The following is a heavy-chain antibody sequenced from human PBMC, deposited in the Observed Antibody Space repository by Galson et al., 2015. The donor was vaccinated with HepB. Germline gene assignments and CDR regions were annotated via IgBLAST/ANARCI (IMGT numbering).Heavy chain of an antibody. V-gene: IGHV3-20*01. J-gene: IGHJ4*02. CDR3: ARGHFQVEVNSPMDY. D-gene: IGHD1-1*01. Sequence: SLRLSCAASGFIFKDYAMNWVRQVPGKGLEWVCGINWKGTNTGYADSVKGRFLISRDNAKNSVYLQMNSLRVEDTALYRCARGHFQVEVNSPMDYWGLGILVTVSS. CDR1: GFIFKDYA. CDR2: INWKGTNT.